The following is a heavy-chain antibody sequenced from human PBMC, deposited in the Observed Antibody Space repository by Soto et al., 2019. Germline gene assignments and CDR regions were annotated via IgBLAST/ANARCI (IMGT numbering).Heavy chain of an antibody. CDR1: GVTFNTYW. J-gene: IGHJ6*02. CDR2: INIDGSFT. CDR3: AREPARRNHPRGYALDV. Sequence: QLVESGGGLVQPGGSLRLSCAASGVTFNTYWMHWVRQAPGKGLVWVSRINIDGSFTTFADSVKGRFTVSRDNAKNTLYRQMNSLRAEDTAVYYCAREPARRNHPRGYALDVWGQGTTVTVSS. D-gene: IGHD3-10*01. V-gene: IGHV3-74*01.